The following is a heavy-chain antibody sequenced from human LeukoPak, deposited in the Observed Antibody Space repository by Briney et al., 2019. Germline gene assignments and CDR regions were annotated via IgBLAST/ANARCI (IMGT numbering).Heavy chain of an antibody. Sequence: GGSLRLSCAASGFGFSTYGMNWVRQAPGKGLEWVSYINLNSRTIDYADSVRGRFTISRDNARSSLYLQMNSLRAEDTAVYYCARGGAARPDYWGQGTLVTVSS. J-gene: IGHJ4*02. CDR3: ARGGAARPDY. CDR1: GFGFSTYG. D-gene: IGHD6-6*01. V-gene: IGHV3-48*01. CDR2: INLNSRTI.